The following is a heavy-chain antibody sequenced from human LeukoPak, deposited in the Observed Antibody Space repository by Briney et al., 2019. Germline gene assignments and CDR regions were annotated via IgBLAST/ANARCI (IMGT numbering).Heavy chain of an antibody. D-gene: IGHD3-22*01. J-gene: IGHJ4*02. V-gene: IGHV3-74*01. Sequence: GGSLRLSCAASGFIFSSTWMHWVRQAPGKGLVWVSRIKSDGISTIYADSVKGRFTISRDNAKNTLYLQINSLRAEDTAVYYCARSRYDSSGYYGIIGDWGQGTLVTVSS. CDR2: IKSDGIST. CDR1: GFIFSSTW. CDR3: ARSRYDSSGYYGIIGD.